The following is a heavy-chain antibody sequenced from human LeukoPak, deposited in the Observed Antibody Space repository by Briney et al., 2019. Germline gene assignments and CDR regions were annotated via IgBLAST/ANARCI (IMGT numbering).Heavy chain of an antibody. Sequence: GGSLRLSCAASGFTFSSYWMHWVRQAPGKGLVWVSRINSDGSSTSYADYVKGRFTISRDNAKNTLYVQMNSLRAEDTAVYYCSTGSGHAFDIWGRGTMVTVSS. J-gene: IGHJ3*02. CDR2: INSDGSST. CDR3: STGSGHAFDI. V-gene: IGHV3-74*01. CDR1: GFTFSSYW. D-gene: IGHD3-10*01.